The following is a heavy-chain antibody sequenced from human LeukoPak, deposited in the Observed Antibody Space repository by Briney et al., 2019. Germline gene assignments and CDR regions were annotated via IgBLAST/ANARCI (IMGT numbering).Heavy chain of an antibody. J-gene: IGHJ5*02. V-gene: IGHV1-18*01. CDR1: GYTFTSYG. D-gene: IGHD2-2*01. Sequence: ASVKVSCKASGYTFTSYGISWVRQAPGQGLEWMGWISAYNGNTNYAQKLQGRVTMTTDTSTSTAYMELRSLRSDDTAVYYCARDGFRSEPVPAADRCIDPWGQGTLVTVSS. CDR3: ARDGFRSEPVPAADRCIDP. CDR2: ISAYNGNT.